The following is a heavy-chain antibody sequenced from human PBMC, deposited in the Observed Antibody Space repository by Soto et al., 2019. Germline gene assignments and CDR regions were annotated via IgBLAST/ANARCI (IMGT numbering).Heavy chain of an antibody. CDR1: GFTFSSYA. V-gene: IGHV3-30-3*01. J-gene: IGHJ6*02. D-gene: IGHD2-8*01. Sequence: QVQLVESGGGVVQPGRSLRLSCAASGFTFSSYAMHWVRQAPGKGLEWVAVISYDGSNEYYADSVKGRFTISRDNSKNTLFLQMNSLRAEDTAVYYCARDAIYCTNGICYPPYYYYGMDVRGQGTTVTVSS. CDR3: ARDAIYCTNGICYPPYYYYGMDV. CDR2: ISYDGSNE.